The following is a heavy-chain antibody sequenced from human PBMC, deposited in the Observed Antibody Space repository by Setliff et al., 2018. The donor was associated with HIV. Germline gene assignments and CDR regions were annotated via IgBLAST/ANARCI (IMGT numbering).Heavy chain of an antibody. Sequence: GGSLRLSCVASGLTFNRYWMSWVRQAPGKGLEWVANIHKDGSEKYYVDSVKGRFTISRDNTKNLLYLEMNSLRAEDTAVYYCAGSRGYFVQADWGQGTLVTVSS. V-gene: IGHV3-7*01. J-gene: IGHJ4*02. CDR2: IHKDGSEK. CDR1: GLTFNRYW. D-gene: IGHD3-10*01. CDR3: AGSRGYFVQAD.